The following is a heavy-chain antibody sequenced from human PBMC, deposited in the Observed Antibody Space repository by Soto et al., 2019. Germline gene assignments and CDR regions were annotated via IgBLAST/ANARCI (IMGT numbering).Heavy chain of an antibody. CDR3: ARRGYGSRWRKVYRDV. Sequence: EAQLVESGGGLVQPGGSLRLSCAASRFTFSNYEMHWVRQAPGKGLEYVSGISNNGAHTDYAKSVKGRFTFSRDNSENTLYLQMGSLRAEHMALYYCARRGYGSRWRKVYRDVWGKGTTVTVSS. CDR2: ISNNGAHT. D-gene: IGHD6-13*01. J-gene: IGHJ6*03. CDR1: RFTFSNYE. V-gene: IGHV3-64*01.